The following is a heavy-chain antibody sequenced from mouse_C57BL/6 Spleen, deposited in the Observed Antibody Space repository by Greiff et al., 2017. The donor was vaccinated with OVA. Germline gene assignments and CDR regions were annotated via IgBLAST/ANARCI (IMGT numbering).Heavy chain of an antibody. CDR3: ARSAYYCGSTYWYFDG. D-gene: IGHD1-1*01. V-gene: IGHV1-53*01. CDR2: INPSNGGT. Sequence: QVQLQQPGTELVKPGASVKLSCKASGYTFTSYWMHWVKQRPGQGLEWIGNINPSNGGTNYNEKFKSKATLTVDKSSSTAYMQLSSLTSEDSAVYYCARSAYYCGSTYWYFDGWGTGTTVTVSS. J-gene: IGHJ1*03. CDR1: GYTFTSYW.